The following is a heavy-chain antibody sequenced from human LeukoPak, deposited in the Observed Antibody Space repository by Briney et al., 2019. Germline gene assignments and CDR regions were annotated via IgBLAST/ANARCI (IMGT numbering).Heavy chain of an antibody. Sequence: GGSLRLSCAASGFTFSSYAMSWVCQAPGKGLEWVSGISGSGGSTYYADSVKGRFTISRDNSKNTLYVQMNSLRVEDTAVYYCARYSIIMVRGVIDYWGQGTLVTVSS. V-gene: IGHV3-23*01. J-gene: IGHJ4*02. CDR3: ARYSIIMVRGVIDY. CDR1: GFTFSSYA. CDR2: ISGSGGST. D-gene: IGHD3-10*01.